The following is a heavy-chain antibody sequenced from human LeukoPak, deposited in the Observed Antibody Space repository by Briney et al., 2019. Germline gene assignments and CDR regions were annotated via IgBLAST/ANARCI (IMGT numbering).Heavy chain of an antibody. J-gene: IGHJ4*02. Sequence: PSETLSLTCGVSGGSLSFYYWSWIRQPPGKGLEWIGEINHSGSTNYNPSLKSRVTISVDTSKNQFSLKLSSVTAADTAVYYCARGRYDFWSGYRIFDYWGQGTLVTVSS. D-gene: IGHD3-3*01. CDR1: GGSLSFYY. CDR2: INHSGST. V-gene: IGHV4-34*01. CDR3: ARGRYDFWSGYRIFDY.